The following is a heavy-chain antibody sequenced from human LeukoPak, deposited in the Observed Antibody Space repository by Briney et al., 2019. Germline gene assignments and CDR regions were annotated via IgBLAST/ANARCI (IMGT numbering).Heavy chain of an antibody. J-gene: IGHJ4*02. Sequence: GGSLRLSCAASGFSFSRYWMHWVRQAPGKGLVWVSHINTDGSGTNYADSVKGRFTISRDNAKNTVTLQMNSLRAEDTAVYYCARDNGGVDYWGQGTLVTVSS. CDR3: ARDNGGVDY. D-gene: IGHD2-8*02. CDR1: GFSFSRYW. CDR2: INTDGSGT. V-gene: IGHV3-74*01.